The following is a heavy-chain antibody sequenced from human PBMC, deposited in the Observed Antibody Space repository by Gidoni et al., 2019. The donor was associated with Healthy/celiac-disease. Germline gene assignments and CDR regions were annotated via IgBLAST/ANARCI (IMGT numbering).Heavy chain of an antibody. D-gene: IGHD6-13*01. CDR3: ARDRYSSSWYDY. Sequence: EVQLVESGGGLVKPGGSLSFSCSASGFTFSSYSMNSVRQAPGKGLEWVSSISSSSSYIYYADSVKGRFTISRDNAKNSLYLQMNSLRAEDTAVYYCARDRYSSSWYDYWGQGTLVTVSS. CDR2: ISSSSSYI. CDR1: GFTFSSYS. V-gene: IGHV3-21*01. J-gene: IGHJ4*02.